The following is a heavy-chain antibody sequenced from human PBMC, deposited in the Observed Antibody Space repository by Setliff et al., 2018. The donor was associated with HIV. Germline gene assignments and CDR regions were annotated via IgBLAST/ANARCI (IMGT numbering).Heavy chain of an antibody. CDR2: INHSGST. CDR3: ARGRWIRVSAAIMYYYYYMDV. V-gene: IGHV4-61*10. D-gene: IGHD2-2*01. Sequence: SETLSLTCTVSGGSVSRSDYYWSWIRQPAGGGLEWIGEINHSGSTTYNPSLKSGVIISVDTSKNQFSLKLSSVTAADTAVYYCARGRWIRVSAAIMYYYYYMDVWGKGTTVTVSS. J-gene: IGHJ6*03. CDR1: GGSVSRSDYY.